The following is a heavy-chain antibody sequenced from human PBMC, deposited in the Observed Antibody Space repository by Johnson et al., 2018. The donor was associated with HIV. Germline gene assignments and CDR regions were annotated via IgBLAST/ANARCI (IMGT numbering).Heavy chain of an antibody. Sequence: SGFTFSSYGMHWVRQAPGKGLEWVAFIRYDGSNKYYTDSVKGRFPISRDNSKNTLYLQMGSLRAEDMAVYYCARKVVTADDAFDLWGQGTMVTGCS. V-gene: IGHV3-30*02. D-gene: IGHD2-21*02. J-gene: IGHJ3*01. CDR1: GFTFSSYG. CDR3: ARKVVTADDAFDL. CDR2: IRYDGSNK.